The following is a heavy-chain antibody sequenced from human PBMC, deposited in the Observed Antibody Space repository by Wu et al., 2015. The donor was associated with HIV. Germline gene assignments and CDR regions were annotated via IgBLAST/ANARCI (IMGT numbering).Heavy chain of an antibody. CDR1: GGSSSNYA. J-gene: IGHJ4*02. V-gene: IGHV1-8*02. D-gene: IGHD7-27*01. CDR3: ARGPLTGQGYY. Sequence: QVQLVQSASAVKKPGSSVKVSCQASGGSSSNYAFSWVRQAPGQGLEWMGRMNPNSGNTGHAQKFQGRVTLTRDTSKSTAYMELSSLTSEDTAVYYCARGPLTGQGYYWGQGNPGHRLL. CDR2: MNPNSGNT.